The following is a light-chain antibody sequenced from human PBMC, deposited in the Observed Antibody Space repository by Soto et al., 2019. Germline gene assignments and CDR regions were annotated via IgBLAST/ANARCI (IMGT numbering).Light chain of an antibody. CDR1: QSISSW. J-gene: IGKJ5*01. CDR2: DAS. CDR3: QQRGT. Sequence: DTQMTQSPSTLSASVGDRVTITCRASQSISSWLAWYQQKPGKAPKLLIYDASSLESGVPPRFSGSGSGTEFTLTISSLQPDDFATYYCQQRGTFGQGTRLEIK. V-gene: IGKV1-5*01.